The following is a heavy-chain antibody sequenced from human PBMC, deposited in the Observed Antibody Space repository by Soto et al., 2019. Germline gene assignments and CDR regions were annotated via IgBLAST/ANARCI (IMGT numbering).Heavy chain of an antibody. CDR2: IDPSDSYT. CDR3: ARPRGILYSYGMDV. D-gene: IGHD2-15*01. Sequence: PGESLKISCNGSGYIFTSYWISWGRQMPGKGLEWMGRIDPSDSYTNYSPSFQGHVTISADKSISTAYLQWSSLKASDTAMYYCARPRGILYSYGMDVWGQGTTVTVSS. J-gene: IGHJ6*02. V-gene: IGHV5-10-1*01. CDR1: GYIFTSYW.